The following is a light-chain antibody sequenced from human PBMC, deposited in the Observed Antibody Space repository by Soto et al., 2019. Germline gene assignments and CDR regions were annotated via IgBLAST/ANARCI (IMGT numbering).Light chain of an antibody. CDR1: QSVSTK. V-gene: IGKV3D-15*01. Sequence: MVMTQSPATLSVSPGERATLSCRASQSVSTKLAWYQQKPGQAPRLLIYGASTRATSIPAKFGGSGSGTDFTRTISSLQSEDFAVYYCEQYNNWPYTFGPGTRVDIK. CDR3: EQYNNWPYT. J-gene: IGKJ3*01. CDR2: GAS.